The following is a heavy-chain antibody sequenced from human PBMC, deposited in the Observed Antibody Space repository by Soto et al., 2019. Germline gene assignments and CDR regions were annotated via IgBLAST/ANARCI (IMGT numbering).Heavy chain of an antibody. CDR1: GYSFTSYW. CDR2: IYPGDSDT. Sequence: GESLKISCKGSGYSFTSYWIGWVRQMPGKGLEWMGIIYPGDSDTRYSPSFQGQVTISADKSISTAYLQWSSLKASDTAMYYCARNIRYYDILTGYSGMDVWGQGTTVTVSS. D-gene: IGHD3-9*01. CDR3: ARNIRYYDILTGYSGMDV. V-gene: IGHV5-51*01. J-gene: IGHJ6*02.